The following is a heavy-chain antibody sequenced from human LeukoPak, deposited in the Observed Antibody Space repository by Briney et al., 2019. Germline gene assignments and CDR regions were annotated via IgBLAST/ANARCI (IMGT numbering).Heavy chain of an antibody. CDR2: ISDSGSVT. V-gene: IGHV3-23*01. CDR1: GFSFSSYA. Sequence: LGGSLRLSCAGSGFSFSSYAMTWVRQAPGKGLEWVSVISDSGSVTYYADSVKGRFTVSRDNSKSALYLQMNGLRADDTAIYYCAKENWGTVSGYFDSWGQGTLVTVSS. D-gene: IGHD7-27*01. CDR3: AKENWGTVSGYFDS. J-gene: IGHJ4*02.